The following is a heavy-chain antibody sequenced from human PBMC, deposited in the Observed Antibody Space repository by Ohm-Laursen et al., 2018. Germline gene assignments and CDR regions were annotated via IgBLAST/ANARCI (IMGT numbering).Heavy chain of an antibody. V-gene: IGHV4-61*08. Sequence: PSQTLSLTCTVSGGSISSGGYYWSWIRQHPGKGLEWIGYIYYSGNTNYNPSLKSRVTVSVDTSKNQLSLKLSSVTAADTAVYYCARKLGYCTNGVCYTWFDPWGQGTLVTVSS. D-gene: IGHD2-8*01. J-gene: IGHJ5*02. CDR1: GGSISSGGYY. CDR3: ARKLGYCTNGVCYTWFDP. CDR2: IYYSGNT.